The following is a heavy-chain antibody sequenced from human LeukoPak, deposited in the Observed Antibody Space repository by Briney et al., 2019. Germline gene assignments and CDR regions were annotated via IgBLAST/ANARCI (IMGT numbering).Heavy chain of an antibody. V-gene: IGHV4-39*01. J-gene: IGHJ4*02. Sequence: SETLSLTCTVSGASIRSSSYYWGWIRQPPGRGLEWIGSIFYSGSTYYNPSIKSRVTISVDTSKNQFSLKPRSVTAADTAVYYCASTLTYYYGSGSYYIDCWGQGTLVTVSS. CDR1: GASIRSSSYY. CDR3: ASTLTYYYGSGSYYIDC. CDR2: IFYSGST. D-gene: IGHD3-10*01.